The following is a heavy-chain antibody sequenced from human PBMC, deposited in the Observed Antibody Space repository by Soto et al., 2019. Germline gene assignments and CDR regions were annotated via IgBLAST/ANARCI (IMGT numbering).Heavy chain of an antibody. D-gene: IGHD2-2*01. J-gene: IGHJ6*03. CDR3: ARVYCSSTSCYWYYYYMDF. CDR2: MNPNSGNT. V-gene: IGHV1-8*01. CDR1: GYTFTSYD. Sequence: GASVKVSCKASGYTFTSYDINWVRQATGQGLEWMGWMNPNSGNTGYAQKFQGRVTMTRNTSISTAYMELSSLRSEDTAVYYCARVYCSSTSCYWYYYYMDFWGTGTTVTVSS.